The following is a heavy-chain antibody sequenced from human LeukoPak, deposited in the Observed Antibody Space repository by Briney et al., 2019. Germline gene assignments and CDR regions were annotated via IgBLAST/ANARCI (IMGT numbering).Heavy chain of an antibody. J-gene: IGHJ4*02. Sequence: GGSLRLSCAASGFTFSDYTMNWVRQAPGKGLEWVSSISNSSSYIYYADSVKGRFTISRDNAKNSLYLQMNSLRAEDTAVYYCARFFDDWGQGTLVTVSS. CDR3: ARFFDD. CDR1: GFTFSDYT. V-gene: IGHV3-21*01. CDR2: ISNSSSYI.